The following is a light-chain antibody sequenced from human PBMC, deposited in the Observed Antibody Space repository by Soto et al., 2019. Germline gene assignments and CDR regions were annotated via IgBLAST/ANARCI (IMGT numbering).Light chain of an antibody. CDR1: QSISSW. CDR2: KAS. CDR3: QQYNSQFT. Sequence: DIQMTQSPSTLSASVGDRVTITCRASQSISSWLAWYQQKPGKAPKLLIYKASSLESGVPSRFSGSGSGTEFTLTISSLQPDDFATYYCQQYNSQFTFGHGTKVDIK. V-gene: IGKV1-5*03. J-gene: IGKJ3*01.